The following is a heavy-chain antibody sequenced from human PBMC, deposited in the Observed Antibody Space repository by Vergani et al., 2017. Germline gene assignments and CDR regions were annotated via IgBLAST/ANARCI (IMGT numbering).Heavy chain of an antibody. CDR2: IYHSGST. CDR3: ARGSSGWYAVAFDI. J-gene: IGHJ3*02. CDR1: GYSISSGYY. Sequence: QVQLQESGPGLVKPSETLSLTCAVSGYSISSGYYWGWIRQPPGKGLEWIGSIYHSGSTYYNPSLKSRVTISVDTSKNQFSLKLSSVTAADTAVYYCARGSSGWYAVAFDIWGQGTMVTVSS. V-gene: IGHV4-38-2*01. D-gene: IGHD6-19*01.